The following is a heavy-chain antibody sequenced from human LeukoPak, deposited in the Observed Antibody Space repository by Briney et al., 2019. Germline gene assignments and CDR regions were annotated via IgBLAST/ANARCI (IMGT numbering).Heavy chain of an antibody. J-gene: IGHJ4*02. CDR1: GFTFSSYN. D-gene: IGHD3-22*01. CDR3: ARDGLQAYYDSSGFFDY. V-gene: IGHV3-21*01. Sequence: PGGSLRLSCAASGFTFSSYNMNWVRQAPGKGLEWVSSISGSSSFISYADSMQGRFTISRDNARNSLYLQMNSLRAEDTAVYYCARDGLQAYYDSSGFFDYWGQETLVTVSS. CDR2: ISGSSSFI.